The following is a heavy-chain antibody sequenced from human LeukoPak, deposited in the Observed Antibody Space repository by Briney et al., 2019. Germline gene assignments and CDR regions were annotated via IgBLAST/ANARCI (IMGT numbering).Heavy chain of an antibody. CDR3: ARGYCSGGSCPTFIDY. V-gene: IGHV7-4-1*02. CDR1: GYTFTTYA. Sequence: ASVKVSCKASGYTFTTYAMNWVRQAPGQGLEWMGWINTDTGNPTYAQGFTGRFAFSLDPSVSTAYLQISSLKAEDTAVYYCARGYCSGGSCPTFIDYWGQGTLVTVSS. J-gene: IGHJ4*02. CDR2: INTDTGNP. D-gene: IGHD2-15*01.